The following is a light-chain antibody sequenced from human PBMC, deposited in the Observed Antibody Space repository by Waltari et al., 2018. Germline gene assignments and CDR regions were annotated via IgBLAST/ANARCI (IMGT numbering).Light chain of an antibody. CDR3: QQYGSTPRT. J-gene: IGKJ1*01. Sequence: EVVLTQSPGTLSLSSGARATLSCRASQGVTNNFLAWYQQRPGQAPRLLIHGASTRTTDTPDRFSGSGSGTEFFLTISKLEPEDFAVYYCQQYGSTPRTFGQGTKVEIK. V-gene: IGKV3-20*01. CDR2: GAS. CDR1: QGVTNNF.